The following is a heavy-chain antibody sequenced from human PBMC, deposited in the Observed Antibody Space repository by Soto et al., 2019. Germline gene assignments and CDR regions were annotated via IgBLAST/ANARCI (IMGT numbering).Heavy chain of an antibody. CDR1: GGSVSSGGYS. CDR2: IYDSGST. CDR3: ARSSRSYFDY. J-gene: IGHJ4*02. Sequence: SETLSLTCSVSGGSVSSGGYSWSWIRQHPGKGLEWIGYIYDSGSTYYNPSLRSRVSLSVDTSKNQFSLSLTSVTAADTAMYYCARSSRSYFDYWGQGTLVTVSS. V-gene: IGHV4-31*03.